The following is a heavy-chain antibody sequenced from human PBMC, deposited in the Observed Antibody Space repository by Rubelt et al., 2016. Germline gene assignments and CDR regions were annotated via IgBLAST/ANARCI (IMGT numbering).Heavy chain of an antibody. Sequence: VQLVESGGGLVQPGGSLRLSCAASGFTFSSYWMSWVRQAPGKGLEWVAVISYDGSNKYYADSVKGRFTISRDNSKNTLYLQMNSLRAEDTAVYYCAVEGGTAHYYYYGMDVWGQGTTVTVSS. D-gene: IGHD2-21*02. J-gene: IGHJ6*02. V-gene: IGHV3-30*03. CDR2: ISYDGSNK. CDR1: GFTFSSYW. CDR3: AVEGGTAHYYYYGMDV.